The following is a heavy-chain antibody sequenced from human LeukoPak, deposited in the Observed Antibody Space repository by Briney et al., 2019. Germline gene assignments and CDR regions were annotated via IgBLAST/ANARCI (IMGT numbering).Heavy chain of an antibody. CDR2: IDPSDSYT. V-gene: IGHV5-10-1*01. D-gene: IGHD1-7*01. CDR1: GYRFTSYW. Sequence: GESLRISCKGSGYRFTSYWISWVRQMPGKGLEWMGRIDPSDSYTNYSPSFQGHVTISADKSISTAYLQWSSLKASDNAMYYCAQSRITGTTDWFDPGAREPWSPSPQ. J-gene: IGHJ5*02. CDR3: AQSRITGTTDWFDP.